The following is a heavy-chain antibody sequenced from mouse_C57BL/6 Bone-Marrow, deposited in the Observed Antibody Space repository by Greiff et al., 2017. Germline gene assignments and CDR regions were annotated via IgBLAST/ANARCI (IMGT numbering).Heavy chain of an antibody. Sequence: QVQLKQPGAELVKPGASVKMSCKASGYTFTSYWITWVKQRPGQGLEWIGDIYPGSGSTNYNGKFKSKATLTVDTSSSTAYMQLSSLTSEDSAVYYCARTASEAPWFAYWGQGTLVTVSA. V-gene: IGHV1-55*01. CDR1: GYTFTSYW. CDR3: ARTASEAPWFAY. CDR2: IYPGSGST. J-gene: IGHJ3*01. D-gene: IGHD1-2*01.